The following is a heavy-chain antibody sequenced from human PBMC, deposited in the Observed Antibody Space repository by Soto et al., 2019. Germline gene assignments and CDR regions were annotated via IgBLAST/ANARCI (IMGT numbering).Heavy chain of an antibody. J-gene: IGHJ4*02. CDR1: GFTFSSYG. CDR2: IWYDGSNK. CDR3: AREGDTAMAPYFDY. V-gene: IGHV3-33*01. D-gene: IGHD5-18*01. Sequence: GGSLRLSCAASGFTFSSYGMHWVRQAPGKGLEWVAVIWYDGSNKYYADSVKGRFTISRDNSKNTLYLQMNSLRAEDTAVYYCAREGDTAMAPYFDYWGQGTLVTVSS.